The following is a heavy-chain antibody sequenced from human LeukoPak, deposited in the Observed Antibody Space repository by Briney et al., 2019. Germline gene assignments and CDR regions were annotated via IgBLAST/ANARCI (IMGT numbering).Heavy chain of an antibody. CDR2: ISGRGGST. D-gene: IGHD4-17*01. J-gene: IGHJ4*02. Sequence: GGSLRLSCAPPGFTFSRYGMSWVRQAPGKGLEWVSDISGRGGSTYYADSVKGRFTISRDNSKNTRYLQKNSLRADDTAAYYLAKEWGVDYGLRYWGQGTLVTVSS. CDR3: AKEWGVDYGLRY. V-gene: IGHV3-23*01. CDR1: GFTFSRYG.